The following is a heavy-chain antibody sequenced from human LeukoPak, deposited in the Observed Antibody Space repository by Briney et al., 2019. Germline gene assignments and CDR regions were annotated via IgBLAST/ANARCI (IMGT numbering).Heavy chain of an antibody. V-gene: IGHV3-30*02. CDR1: GFTFSSYA. Sequence: PGRSLRLSCAASGFTFSSYAVHWVRQAPGKGLEWVAFIRYDGSNKYYADSVKGRFTISRDNSKDTLYLQMNSLRAEDTAVYYCAKFGGVAGYPLQLYYFDYWGQGTLVTVSS. J-gene: IGHJ4*02. CDR2: IRYDGSNK. D-gene: IGHD1-1*01. CDR3: AKFGGVAGYPLQLYYFDY.